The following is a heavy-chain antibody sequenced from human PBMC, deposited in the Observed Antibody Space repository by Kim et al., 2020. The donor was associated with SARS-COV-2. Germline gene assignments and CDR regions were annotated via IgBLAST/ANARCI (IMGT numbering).Heavy chain of an antibody. J-gene: IGHJ5*02. CDR3: AKKGLTVNGNDCFDH. CDR1: GFTFSDCA. Sequence: GGSLRLSCAASGFTFSDCAMNWVRQAPGKGLEWVSIIRGSGRTISYADSVKGPVTISRDNSKNTLYLQMNSLRDEDTAVYFCAKKGLTVNGNDCFDHWGQGTQVTVST. CDR2: IRGSGRTI. D-gene: IGHD2-8*01. V-gene: IGHV3-23*01.